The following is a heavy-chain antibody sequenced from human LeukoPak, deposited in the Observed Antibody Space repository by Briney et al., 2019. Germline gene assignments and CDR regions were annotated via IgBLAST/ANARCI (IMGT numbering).Heavy chain of an antibody. CDR3: AKDLSLDYYDSSGYKFSWYFDL. D-gene: IGHD3-22*01. V-gene: IGHV3-23*01. J-gene: IGHJ2*01. Sequence: GGSLRLSCAASGFTFSSYAMSWVRQAPGKGLEWVSAISGSGGSTYYADSVEGRFTISRDNSKNTLYLQMNSLRAEDTAVYYCAKDLSLDYYDSSGYKFSWYFDLWGRGTLVTVSS. CDR2: ISGSGGST. CDR1: GFTFSSYA.